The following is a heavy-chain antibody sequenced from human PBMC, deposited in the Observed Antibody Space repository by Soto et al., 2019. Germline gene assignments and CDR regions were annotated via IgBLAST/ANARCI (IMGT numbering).Heavy chain of an antibody. CDR2: IKSKTDGGTT. V-gene: IGHV3-15*01. CDR3: TTDDHILTGYYFRVDYYYYYMDV. Sequence: GGSLRLSCAASGFTFSNAWMSWVRQAPGKGLEWVGRIKSKTDGGTTDYAAPVKGRFTISRDDSKNTLYLQMNSLKTEDTAVYYCTTDDHILTGYYFRVDYYYYYMDVWGKGTTVTVSS. CDR1: GFTFSNAW. J-gene: IGHJ6*03. D-gene: IGHD3-9*01.